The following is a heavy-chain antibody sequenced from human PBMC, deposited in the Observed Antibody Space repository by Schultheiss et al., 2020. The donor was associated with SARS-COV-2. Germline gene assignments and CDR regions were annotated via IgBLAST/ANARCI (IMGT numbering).Heavy chain of an antibody. Sequence: GGSLRLSCAASGFTFSSYSMNWVRQAPGKGLEWVSYISSSSSTIYYADSVKGRFTISRDNSKNTLYLQMNSLRAEDTAVYYCARGGYSYGWTYYYYYMDVWGKGTTVTVSS. D-gene: IGHD5-18*01. J-gene: IGHJ6*03. CDR3: ARGGYSYGWTYYYYYMDV. CDR2: ISSSSSTI. V-gene: IGHV3-48*01. CDR1: GFTFSSYS.